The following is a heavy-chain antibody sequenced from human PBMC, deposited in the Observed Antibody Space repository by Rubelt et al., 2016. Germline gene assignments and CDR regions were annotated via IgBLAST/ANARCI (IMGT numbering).Heavy chain of an antibody. CDR1: GFTVSSNY. D-gene: IGHD1-7*01. Sequence: VQLVESGGGLIQPGGSLRLSCAASGFTVSSNYMSWIRQVPGKGLELVSHISNSGSTIYYADSVKGRFTISRDNAENSLSLQMDSLKAEDAAMDYCARVISAVTGTGWFDPWGHGTLVTVSS. V-gene: IGHV3-11*01. CDR3: ARVISAVTGTGWFDP. CDR2: ISNSGSTI. J-gene: IGHJ5*02.